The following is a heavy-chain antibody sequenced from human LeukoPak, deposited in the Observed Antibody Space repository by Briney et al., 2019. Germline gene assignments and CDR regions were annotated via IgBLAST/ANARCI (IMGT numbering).Heavy chain of an antibody. D-gene: IGHD3-22*01. CDR2: IKSKTDGGTT. V-gene: IGHV3-15*01. Sequence: GGSLRLSCAASGFTFSNAWMSWVRQAPGKGLEWVGCIKSKTDGGTTDYATPVKGRFTISRDDSKNTLYLQMNSLKTEDTAVYYCTTVLEVVINGKFDYWGQGTLVTVSS. CDR3: TTVLEVVINGKFDY. CDR1: GFTFSNAW. J-gene: IGHJ4*02.